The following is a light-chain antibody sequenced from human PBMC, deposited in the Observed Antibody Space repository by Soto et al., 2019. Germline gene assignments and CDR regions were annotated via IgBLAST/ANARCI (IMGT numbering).Light chain of an antibody. J-gene: IGLJ1*01. Sequence: QSALTQPPSASGTPGQRVTISCSGSSSNIGSNYVYWYQQLPGTAPKLLIYRNNQRPSGVPDRFSGSKSGTSASLAISGLRSEDEADYYCAAWDDSLSGXVFGTGTKVTVL. CDR1: SSNIGSNY. CDR2: RNN. CDR3: AAWDDSLSGXV. V-gene: IGLV1-47*01.